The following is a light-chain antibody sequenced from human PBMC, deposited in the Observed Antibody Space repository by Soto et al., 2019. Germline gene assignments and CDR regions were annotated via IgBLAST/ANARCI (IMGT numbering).Light chain of an antibody. CDR1: QSITRDY. CDR2: GAS. J-gene: IGKJ1*01. CDR3: LQYHNLWA. Sequence: EIVLTQSPDTLSLSPGGRATLSCRASQSITRDYLGWYQQTPGQAPRLLIYGASTRATGIPARFSGSGSGTDLTLTITGLEPEDFAVYSCLQYHNLWAFGQGTK. V-gene: IGKV3-20*01.